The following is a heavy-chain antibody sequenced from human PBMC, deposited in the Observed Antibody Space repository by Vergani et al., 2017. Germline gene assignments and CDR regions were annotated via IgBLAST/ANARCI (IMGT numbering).Heavy chain of an antibody. Sequence: EVQLLESGGGLVQPGGSLRLSCAASGFTFSSYAMSWVRQAPGKGLEWVSAISGSGGSTYYADSVKGRFTISRDTSKNTLYLQMNSLRAEDTAVYYCARRNSSGWYYFDYWGQGTLVTVSS. J-gene: IGHJ4*02. V-gene: IGHV3-23*01. D-gene: IGHD6-19*01. CDR3: ARRNSSGWYYFDY. CDR1: GFTFSSYA. CDR2: ISGSGGST.